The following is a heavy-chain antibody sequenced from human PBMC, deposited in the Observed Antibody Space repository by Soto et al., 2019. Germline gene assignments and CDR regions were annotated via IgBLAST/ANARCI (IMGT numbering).Heavy chain of an antibody. CDR2: IYYSGST. J-gene: IGHJ4*02. V-gene: IGHV4-31*03. CDR3: ARGGQGYYGSGSYYTKLPFDY. Sequence: QVQLQESGPGLVKPSQTLSLTCTVSGGSISSGGYYWSWIRQHPGKGLEWIGYIYYSGSTYYNPSLKSRVTISVDTSKNQFSLKLSSVTAADTAVYYCARGGQGYYGSGSYYTKLPFDYWGQGTLVTVSS. D-gene: IGHD3-10*01. CDR1: GGSISSGGYY.